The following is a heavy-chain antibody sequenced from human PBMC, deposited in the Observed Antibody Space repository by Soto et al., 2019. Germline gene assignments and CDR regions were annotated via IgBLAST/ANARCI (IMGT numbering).Heavy chain of an antibody. J-gene: IGHJ5*01. CDR1: GGTFNSDT. V-gene: IGHV1-69*02. CDR3: ARGPVRGMGGDS. CDR2: INSILGIS. D-gene: IGHD3-16*01. Sequence: QVQLVQSGAEVKEPGSSVKVSCKASGGTFNSDTISWVRQAPGQGLEWMGRINSILGISNYAQKFQGRIAITADKSTNSGYMELSSLRSEDTVVYYCARGPVRGMGGDSWGQGTLVTVSS.